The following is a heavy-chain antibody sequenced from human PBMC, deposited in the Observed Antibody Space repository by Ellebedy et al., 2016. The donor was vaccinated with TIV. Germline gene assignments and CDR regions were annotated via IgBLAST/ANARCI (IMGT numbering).Heavy chain of an antibody. CDR3: ARWAPFPGSYFFHDY. Sequence: ASVKVSCKASGYTSITYGISWVRQAPGQGLEWMGWISAYNGNTNYAQKLQGRVTMTTDTSTSTAYMELRSLRSDDTAVYYCARWAPFPGSYFFHDYWGQGTLVTVSS. J-gene: IGHJ4*02. V-gene: IGHV1-18*01. D-gene: IGHD1-26*01. CDR2: ISAYNGNT. CDR1: GYTSITYG.